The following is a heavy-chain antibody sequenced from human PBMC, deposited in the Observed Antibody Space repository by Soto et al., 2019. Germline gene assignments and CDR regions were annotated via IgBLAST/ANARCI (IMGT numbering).Heavy chain of an antibody. Sequence: SETLSVTCTVTGGSISSASYYWGWIRQPPGKGLEWIGSIYYSGSTYYNPSLKSRVTISVDTSKNQFSLKLSSVTAADTAVYYCARQSASYSNLFDPWGQGTLVTVS. V-gene: IGHV4-39*01. CDR2: IYYSGST. J-gene: IGHJ5*02. CDR1: GGSISSASYY. D-gene: IGHD1-26*01. CDR3: ARQSASYSNLFDP.